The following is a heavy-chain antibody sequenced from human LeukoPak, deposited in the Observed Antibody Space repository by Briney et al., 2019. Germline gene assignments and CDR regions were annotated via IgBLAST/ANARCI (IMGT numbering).Heavy chain of an antibody. J-gene: IGHJ4*02. CDR3: ARGATQCMDY. D-gene: IGHD2-8*01. V-gene: IGHV1-8*01. CDR1: GYTFKSYD. CDR2: VTPTSGNT. Sequence: ASVKVSCNASGYTFKSYDINWVRQAPGQGLEWMGWVTPTSGNTGYAQKFQGRVTITRDTSIGTAYLELSTLRSEDTAVYYCARGATQCMDYWGQGTLVTVSS.